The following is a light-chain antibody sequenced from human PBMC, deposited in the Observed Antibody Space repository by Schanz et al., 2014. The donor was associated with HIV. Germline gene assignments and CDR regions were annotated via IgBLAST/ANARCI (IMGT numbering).Light chain of an antibody. CDR2: LNSDGSH. CDR1: SGHSNYA. Sequence: QSVLTQSPSASASLGASVKLTCTLSSGHSNYAVAWHQQQPEKGPRYLMNLNSDGSHNKGDGIPDRFSGSSSGAERYLTISSLQSEDEADYYCETWDSNTQVFGGGTKLTVL. CDR3: ETWDSNTQV. V-gene: IGLV4-69*01. J-gene: IGLJ3*02.